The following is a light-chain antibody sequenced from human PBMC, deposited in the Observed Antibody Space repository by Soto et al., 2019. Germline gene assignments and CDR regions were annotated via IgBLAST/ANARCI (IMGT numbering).Light chain of an antibody. J-gene: IGKJ4*01. Sequence: EIVLTQSPGTLSLSPGERATLSCRATQSVSSSYLAWYQQKPGQAPRLLIYGASSRATGIPDRFGGSGSGTDFTLTISGLEPEDFAVYYCQQYDSSPLTFGGGTKVEIK. CDR3: QQYDSSPLT. CDR1: QSVSSSY. V-gene: IGKV3-20*01. CDR2: GAS.